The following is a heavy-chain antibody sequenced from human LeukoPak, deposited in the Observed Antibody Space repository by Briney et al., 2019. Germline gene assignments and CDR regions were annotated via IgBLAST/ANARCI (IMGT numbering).Heavy chain of an antibody. Sequence: SVKVSCKASGGTFSSYAISWVRQAPGQGLEWMGGIIPIFGTANYAQKFQGRVTITADKSTSTAYMELSSLRSADTAEYYCAREWAEYSRRYYFDYWGQGTLVTVSS. D-gene: IGHD6-13*01. J-gene: IGHJ4*02. CDR2: IIPIFGTA. V-gene: IGHV1-69*06. CDR1: GGTFSSYA. CDR3: AREWAEYSRRYYFDY.